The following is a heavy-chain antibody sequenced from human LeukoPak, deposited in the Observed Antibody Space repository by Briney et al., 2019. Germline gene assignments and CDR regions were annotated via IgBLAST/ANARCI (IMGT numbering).Heavy chain of an antibody. CDR3: ARVIGGIRYFDWYNWFDP. J-gene: IGHJ5*02. CDR2: ISGDGGST. V-gene: IGHV3-43*02. Sequence: GGSPRLSCAASGFTFDDYAMHWVRQAPGKALEWVSLISGDGGSTYYADSVKGRFTISRDNAKNSLYLQMNSLRAEDTAVYYCARVIGGIRYFDWYNWFDPWGQGTLVTVSS. CDR1: GFTFDDYA. D-gene: IGHD3-9*01.